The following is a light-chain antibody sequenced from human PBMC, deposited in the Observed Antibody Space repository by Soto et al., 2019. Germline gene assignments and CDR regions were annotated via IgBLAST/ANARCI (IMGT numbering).Light chain of an antibody. CDR3: QQRGDWPLP. CDR2: DAS. V-gene: IGKV3-11*01. Sequence: TLSFSPGEIATLSCRASQSVSGYLAWYQQKPGQAPRLLIYDASNRATGIPARFSGSGSGTDFTLTISSLEPEDFAVYYCQQRGDWPLPFGGGTKVDIK. CDR1: QSVSGY. J-gene: IGKJ4*01.